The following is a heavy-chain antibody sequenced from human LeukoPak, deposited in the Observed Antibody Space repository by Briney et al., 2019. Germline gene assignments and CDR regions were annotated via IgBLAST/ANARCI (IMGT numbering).Heavy chain of an antibody. CDR1: GFIFSSYW. J-gene: IGHJ4*02. D-gene: IGHD3-3*01. CDR3: AKGGYDFWSGEFDY. V-gene: IGHV3-7*03. CDR2: IKQDGTEK. Sequence: GGSLRLSCAGSGFIFSSYWMTWVRQAPGRGLEWVATIKQDGTEKYYVDSVQGRFTISRDNAKNSLYLQMNSLRAEDMALYYCAKGGYDFWSGEFDYWGQGTLVTVSS.